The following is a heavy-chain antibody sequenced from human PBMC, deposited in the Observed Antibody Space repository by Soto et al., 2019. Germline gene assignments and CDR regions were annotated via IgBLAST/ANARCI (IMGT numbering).Heavy chain of an antibody. V-gene: IGHV3-30-3*01. CDR2: ISYDGSNK. J-gene: IGHJ4*02. D-gene: IGHD3-22*01. CDR3: ARDLVMVTMIVVVSTAIGY. CDR1: GFTFSSYA. Sequence: PGGSLRLSCASSGFTFSSYAMHWVRHAPGKGLDLVSVISYDGSNKYYADSLKGRFTISRDNSKNTLYLQMNSLRAEDTAVYYCARDLVMVTMIVVVSTAIGYWGQGTLVTVSS.